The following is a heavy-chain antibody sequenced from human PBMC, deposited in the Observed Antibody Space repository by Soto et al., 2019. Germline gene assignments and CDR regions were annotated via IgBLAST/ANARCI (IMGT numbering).Heavy chain of an antibody. J-gene: IGHJ6*02. CDR2: IIPIFGTL. V-gene: IGHV1-69*13. D-gene: IGHD2-8*02. CDR3: ARDVPGGYCTGGCCRYYYGMDV. CDR1: GGTFSDYA. Sequence: SVRVSCKXSGGTFSDYAISWVRPAPGQGLEWMGGIIPIFGTLDYAQKFQGRVTITADESTTTAYMELSSLRSEDTAVYFCARDVPGGYCTGGCCRYYYGMDVWGQGTMVTVSS.